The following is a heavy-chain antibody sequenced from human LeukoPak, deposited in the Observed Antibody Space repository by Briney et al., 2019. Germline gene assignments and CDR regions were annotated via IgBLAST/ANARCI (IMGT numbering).Heavy chain of an antibody. J-gene: IGHJ4*02. D-gene: IGHD3-16*01. CDR1: GGSMNNFY. CDR3: ARVVWQTGDSSDWRGDYFDY. Sequence: ASETLSLTCSVSGGSMNNFYWNWIRKPAGKGLEWIGRIYTSGSTNYQSSLKSRVSMSIDTSKKEFSLKLTSVTAADTAIYFCARVVWQTGDSSDWRGDYFDYWGQGTLVTVVS. V-gene: IGHV4-4*07. CDR2: IYTSGST.